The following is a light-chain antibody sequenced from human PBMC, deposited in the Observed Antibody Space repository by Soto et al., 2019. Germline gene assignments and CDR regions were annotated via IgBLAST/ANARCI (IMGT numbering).Light chain of an antibody. V-gene: IGKV3-20*01. CDR3: QQYGSSPPET. J-gene: IGKJ1*01. CDR2: GAS. CDR1: QYVNIY. Sequence: VLPQSPATVSLSTVERVTLYCRASQYVNIYLAWYQQKPGQAPRLLIHGASSRATGIPDRFSGSGSGTDFTLTISRLEPEDFAVYYCQQYGSSPPETFGQGTMVDI.